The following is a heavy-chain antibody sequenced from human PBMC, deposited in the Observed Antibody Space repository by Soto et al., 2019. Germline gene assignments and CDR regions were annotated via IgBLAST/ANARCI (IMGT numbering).Heavy chain of an antibody. V-gene: IGHV1-8*01. D-gene: IGHD1-26*01. CDR3: ARRYRDLLGELPCDAFDI. J-gene: IGHJ3*02. Sequence: QVQLVQSGAEVKKPGASVKVSCKASGYTFTSYDINWVRQATGQGLEWMGWMNPNSGNTGYAQKFQGRVTMTRNTSISTAYMELSSLRSEDTAVYYCARRYRDLLGELPCDAFDIWGQGTMVTVSS. CDR1: GYTFTSYD. CDR2: MNPNSGNT.